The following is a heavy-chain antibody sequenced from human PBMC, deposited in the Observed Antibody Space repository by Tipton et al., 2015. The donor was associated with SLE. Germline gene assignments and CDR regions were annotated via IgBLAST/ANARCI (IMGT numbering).Heavy chain of an antibody. V-gene: IGHV4-34*01. CDR2: VHHSGST. Sequence: TLSLTCAVNGGSFSGYYWNWTRQTPGKGLEWIGEVHHSGSTNCNPSLKSRVTISVDTSKNQFSLKLSSVTAADTAVYYCARGLEENVSAERWFDPWGQGTLVTVSS. J-gene: IGHJ5*02. CDR3: ARGLEENVSAERWFDP. CDR1: GGSFSGYY. D-gene: IGHD1-1*01.